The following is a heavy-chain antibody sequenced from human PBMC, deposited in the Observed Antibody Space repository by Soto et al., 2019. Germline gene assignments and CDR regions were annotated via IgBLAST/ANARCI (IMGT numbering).Heavy chain of an antibody. D-gene: IGHD6-13*01. CDR2: ISYDGSNK. Sequence: QVQLVESGGGVVQPGRSLRLSCAASGFTFSSYGMHWVRQAPGKGLEWVAVISYDGSNKYYADSVKGRFTISRDNSKNTLYLQMNRLRAEDTAVYYCARTSSSWIIDYWGQGTLVTVSS. V-gene: IGHV3-30*03. CDR1: GFTFSSYG. J-gene: IGHJ4*02. CDR3: ARTSSSWIIDY.